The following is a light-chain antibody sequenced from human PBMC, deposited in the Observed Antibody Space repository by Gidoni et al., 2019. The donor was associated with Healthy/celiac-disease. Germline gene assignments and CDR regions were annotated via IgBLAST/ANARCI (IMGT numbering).Light chain of an antibody. V-gene: IGLV3-1*01. Sequence: SYDLTQPPSVSVSPGQTASLTCSGDKLGDKYACWYQQKPGQSPVLVIYQDSKRPSGIPERFSGSNSGNTATLTISGTQAMDEADYYCQAWDSSIVFGGGTKLTVL. J-gene: IGLJ2*01. CDR3: QAWDSSIV. CDR1: KLGDKY. CDR2: QDS.